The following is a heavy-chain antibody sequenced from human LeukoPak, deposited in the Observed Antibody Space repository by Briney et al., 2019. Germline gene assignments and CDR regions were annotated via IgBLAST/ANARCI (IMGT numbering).Heavy chain of an antibody. CDR2: ISGSGGST. CDR3: ARDSSYYYDSSGYSDY. Sequence: GGSLRLSCAASGFTFSSYAMSWVRQAPGKGLEWVSAISGSGGSTYYADSVKGRFTISRGNAKKSLYLQMNSLRAEDTAVYYCARDSSYYYDSSGYSDYWGQGTLVTVSS. V-gene: IGHV3-23*01. J-gene: IGHJ4*02. CDR1: GFTFSSYA. D-gene: IGHD3-22*01.